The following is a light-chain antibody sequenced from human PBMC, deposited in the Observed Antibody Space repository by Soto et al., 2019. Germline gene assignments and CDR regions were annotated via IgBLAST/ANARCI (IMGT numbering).Light chain of an antibody. CDR3: MQPLQTPWT. Sequence: DIVMTQSPLSLRVTPGEPASISCRSSQSLLHSSGYNYLHWYLQKPGQSPQLLISLGSDRASGVPDRFSGSGPGTDFTLKITRVEAEDVGVYYCMQPLQTPWTFGQGTKVEIK. V-gene: IGKV2-28*01. J-gene: IGKJ1*01. CDR2: LGS. CDR1: QSLLHSSGYNY.